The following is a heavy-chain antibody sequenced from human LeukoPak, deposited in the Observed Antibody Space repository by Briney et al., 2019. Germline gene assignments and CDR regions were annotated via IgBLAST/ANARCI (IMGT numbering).Heavy chain of an antibody. V-gene: IGHV1-2*06. CDR3: ARAARSRFLFDY. Sequence: GASVKVSCKASGYTFTSHYMHWVRQAPGQGLEWMGRINPNSGGTNYAQKFQGRVTMTRDTSISTAYMELSRLRSDDTAVYYCARAARSRFLFDYWGQGTLVTVSS. CDR2: INPNSGGT. CDR1: GYTFTSHY. J-gene: IGHJ4*02. D-gene: IGHD6-6*01.